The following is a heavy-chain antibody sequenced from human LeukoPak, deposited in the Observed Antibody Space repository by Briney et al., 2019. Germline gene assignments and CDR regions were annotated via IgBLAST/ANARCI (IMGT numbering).Heavy chain of an antibody. D-gene: IGHD3-22*01. CDR3: ARVDYYDSSGYLDY. CDR2: INHSGST. J-gene: IGHJ4*02. Sequence: SETLSLTCAVYGGSFSGYYWSWIRQPPGKGLEWIGEINHSGSTNYNPSLKSRVTISVDTSKNQFSLKLSSVTAADTAVYYCARVDYYDSSGYLDYWGQGTLVAVSS. CDR1: GGSFSGYY. V-gene: IGHV4-34*01.